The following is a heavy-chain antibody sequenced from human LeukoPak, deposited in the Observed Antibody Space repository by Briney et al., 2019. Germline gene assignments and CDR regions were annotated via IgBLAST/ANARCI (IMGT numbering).Heavy chain of an antibody. V-gene: IGHV3-43*02. Sequence: GGSLRLSCAASGFTFDDYAMHWVRQDPGKGLEWVSLISGDGGSTYYADSVKGRFTISRDNSKNSLYLQMNSLRTEDTALYYCAKSPRGLTGYLYYFDYWGQGTLVTVSS. J-gene: IGHJ4*02. CDR2: ISGDGGST. D-gene: IGHD3-9*01. CDR3: AKSPRGLTGYLYYFDY. CDR1: GFTFDDYA.